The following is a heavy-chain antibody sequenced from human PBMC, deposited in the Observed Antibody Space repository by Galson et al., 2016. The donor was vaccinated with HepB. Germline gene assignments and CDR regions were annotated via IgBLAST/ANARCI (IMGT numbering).Heavy chain of an antibody. CDR2: ISAYNGNI. CDR3: AKDRYPGTTWAGDAFHI. Sequence: SVKVSCKASGYTFGSYGITWVRLAPGQGLEWLGWISAYNGNINYAENLQGRVTMTTDTSTSTAYMELRSLKSDDTAVYYCAKDRYPGTTWAGDAFHIWGQGTMVPVSS. J-gene: IGHJ3*02. V-gene: IGHV1-18*04. D-gene: IGHD1/OR15-1a*01. CDR1: GYTFGSYG.